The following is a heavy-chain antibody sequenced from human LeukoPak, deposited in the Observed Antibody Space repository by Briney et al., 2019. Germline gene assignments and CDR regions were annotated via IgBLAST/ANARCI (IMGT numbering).Heavy chain of an antibody. CDR2: ISDSGGFT. J-gene: IGHJ4*02. CDR1: GFTFSTFS. D-gene: IGHD3-10*01. Sequence: GGSLRLSCAASGFTFSTFSMSWVRQASGKGLEWVSTISDSGGFTDYADSVKGRFTISRDNSKNTLYLQMNSLRAEDTAVYYCASGTMLRGAPDYWGQGTLVTVSS. V-gene: IGHV3-23*01. CDR3: ASGTMLRGAPDY.